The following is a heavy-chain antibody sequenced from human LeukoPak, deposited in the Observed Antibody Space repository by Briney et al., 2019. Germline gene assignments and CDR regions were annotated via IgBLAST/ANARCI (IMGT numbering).Heavy chain of an antibody. J-gene: IGHJ6*03. CDR2: IKQDGSEK. V-gene: IGHV3-7*01. CDR1: GFTFSSYW. CDR3: ARDQAAAGTYFYYYYYMDV. D-gene: IGHD6-13*01. Sequence: PGGSLRLSCAASGFTFSSYWMSWVRQAPGKGLEWVANIKQDGSEKYYVDSVKGRFTISRDNAKNSLYLQMNSLRAEDTAVYYCARDQAAAGTYFYYYYYMDVWGKGTTVTISS.